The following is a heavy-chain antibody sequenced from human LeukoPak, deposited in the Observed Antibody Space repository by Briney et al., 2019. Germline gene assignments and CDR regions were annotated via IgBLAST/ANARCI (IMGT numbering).Heavy chain of an antibody. CDR3: ARDLGYFDY. CDR2: IYYSGST. CDR1: GGSISSYY. J-gene: IGHJ4*02. V-gene: IGHV4-59*12. Sequence: SETLSLTCTVSGGSISSYYWSWIRQPPGKGLEWIGYIYYSGSTNYSPSLKSRVTMSVDTSNNQFSLKLSSVTAADTAVYYCARDLGYFDYWGQGTLVTVSS.